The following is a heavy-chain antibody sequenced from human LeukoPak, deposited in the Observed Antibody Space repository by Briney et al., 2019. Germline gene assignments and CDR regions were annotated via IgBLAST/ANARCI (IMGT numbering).Heavy chain of an antibody. CDR3: AREGVATIRNNWFDP. D-gene: IGHD5-12*01. J-gene: IGHJ5*02. CDR2: INSDGSST. V-gene: IGHV3-74*01. CDR1: GFTFDDYA. Sequence: GRSLRLSCAASGFTFDDYAMHWVRQAPGKGLVRVSRINSDGSSTTYADSVKGRFTISRDNAKNTLYLQMNSLRAEDTAVYYCAREGVATIRNNWFDPWGQGTLVTVSS.